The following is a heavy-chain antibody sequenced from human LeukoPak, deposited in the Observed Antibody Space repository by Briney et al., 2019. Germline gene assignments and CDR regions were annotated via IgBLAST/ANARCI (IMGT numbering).Heavy chain of an antibody. CDR3: ARMAYDFLTGYLQPNWFDP. D-gene: IGHD3-9*01. CDR2: ISGYNGNT. Sequence: GASVKVSCKASGYTFTKYGISWVRQAPGKGLEWMGWISGYNGNTKNVQKFRGRVTMTTDTSTSTAYMELRSLRSDDTAVYFCARMAYDFLTGYLQPNWFDPWGQGTLVTVSS. CDR1: GYTFTKYG. V-gene: IGHV1-18*01. J-gene: IGHJ5*02.